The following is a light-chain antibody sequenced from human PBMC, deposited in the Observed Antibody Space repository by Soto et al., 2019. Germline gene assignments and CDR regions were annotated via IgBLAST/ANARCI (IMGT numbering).Light chain of an antibody. CDR1: QNVNSN. V-gene: IGKV3-15*01. Sequence: EVVMTQSPATLSVSPGERATLSCRASQNVNSNLAWYQQKPGQAPRLLISGASTRASGVPSRFSGSGSGTEFTLTISGVQPDDFAVYYCQQYSTYPYTFGQGTKLEV. CDR2: GAS. J-gene: IGKJ2*01. CDR3: QQYSTYPYT.